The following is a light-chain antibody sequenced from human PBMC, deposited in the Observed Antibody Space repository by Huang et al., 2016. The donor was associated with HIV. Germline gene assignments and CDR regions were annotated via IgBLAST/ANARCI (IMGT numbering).Light chain of an antibody. CDR3: QQYYSYPYT. V-gene: IGKV1-16*01. CDR1: QGIKND. J-gene: IGKJ2*01. CDR2: PVS. Sequence: DLQMTQSPSSLSASVGDRVNITYRASQGIKNDVAWFQQKPGKAPKSLTHPVSYLHSGVPSRFSGSGSGIHFTLTINSLQPEDFALYYCQQYYSYPYTFGQATKLEIK.